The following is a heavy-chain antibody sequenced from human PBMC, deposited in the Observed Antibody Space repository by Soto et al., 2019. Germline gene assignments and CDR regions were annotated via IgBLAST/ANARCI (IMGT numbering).Heavy chain of an antibody. J-gene: IGHJ4*02. CDR1: GGSISSGGYS. CDR2: IYHSGST. CDR3: ARHGVGDILTGHPDY. D-gene: IGHD3-9*01. Sequence: SETLSLTCAVSGGSISSGGYSWSWIRQPPGKGLEWIGYIYHSGSTYYNPSLKSRVTISVDRSKNQFSLKLNSVTAADTAVYYCARHGVGDILTGHPDYWGQGTLVTVSS. V-gene: IGHV4-30-2*01.